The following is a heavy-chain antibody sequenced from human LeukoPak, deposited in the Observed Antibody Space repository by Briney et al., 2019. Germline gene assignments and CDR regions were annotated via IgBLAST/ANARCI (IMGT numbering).Heavy chain of an antibody. CDR2: INPSAGST. V-gene: IGHV1-46*01. J-gene: IGHJ4*02. CDR3: ATLAGYFDY. D-gene: IGHD6-13*01. Sequence: ASVKVSCKPSGYTFTGYYIHWVRQAPGQGLEWMGIINPSAGSTTYAQMFQGRVTMTRDTSTSTVYMELTSLRSEGTAMYYCATLAGYFDYWGQGTLVTVSS. CDR1: GYTFTGYY.